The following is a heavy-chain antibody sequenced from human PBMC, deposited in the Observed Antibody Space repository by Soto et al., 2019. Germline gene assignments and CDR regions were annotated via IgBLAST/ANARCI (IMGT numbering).Heavy chain of an antibody. CDR2: IYYSGST. CDR3: ERLQWGTYYYGMDV. Sequence: SETLSLTCTVSGGSISSSSYYWGWIRQPPGKGLEWIGSIYYSGSTYYNPSLKSRVTISVDTSKNQFSLKLSSVTAADTAVYYCERLQWGTYYYGMDVWGQGTTVT. V-gene: IGHV4-39*01. CDR1: GGSISSSSYY. D-gene: IGHD3-16*01. J-gene: IGHJ6*02.